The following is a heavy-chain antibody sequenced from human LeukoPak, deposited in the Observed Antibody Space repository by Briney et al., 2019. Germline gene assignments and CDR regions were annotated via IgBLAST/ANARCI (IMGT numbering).Heavy chain of an antibody. CDR3: ARGGIAAAGYDPDY. CDR1: GYTFTEHY. Sequence: ASVKVSCKASGYTFTEHYMHWVRQAPGQGLEWMGWINPNSGGTNYAQKFQGRVTMTRDTSISTAYMELSRLRSDDTAVYYCARGGIAAAGYDPDYWGQGTLVTVSS. CDR2: INPNSGGT. V-gene: IGHV1-2*02. D-gene: IGHD6-13*01. J-gene: IGHJ4*02.